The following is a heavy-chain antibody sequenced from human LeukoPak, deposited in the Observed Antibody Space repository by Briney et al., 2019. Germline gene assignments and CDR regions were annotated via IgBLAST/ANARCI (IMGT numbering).Heavy chain of an antibody. CDR2: MNPNSGNT. Sequence: GASVKVSCKASGYTFTSYDINWVRQATGQGLEWMGWMNPNSGNTGYAQKFQGRVTITRNTYISTAYMELSSLRSEDTAGYYCVIDALLYFDWLPHLDYWGQGTLVTVSS. J-gene: IGHJ4*02. V-gene: IGHV1-8*01. D-gene: IGHD3-9*01. CDR3: VIDALLYFDWLPHLDY. CDR1: GYTFTSYD.